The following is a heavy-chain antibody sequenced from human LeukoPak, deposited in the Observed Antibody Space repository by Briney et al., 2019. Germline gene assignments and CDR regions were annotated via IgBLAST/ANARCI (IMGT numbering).Heavy chain of an antibody. V-gene: IGHV4-59*01. J-gene: IGHJ6*03. D-gene: IGHD3-22*01. CDR3: ARVGGYFPYYYMDV. CDR2: LFHTRGA. Sequence: PSETLSLTCSVSGGSISGYYWSWSRQPPGKGVEWIGNLFHTRGAWYKSSLKSRVTTSVDTSKNEFSLSLSSVTAADTALYYCARVGGYFPYYYMDVWGKGTTVTVSS. CDR1: GGSISGYY.